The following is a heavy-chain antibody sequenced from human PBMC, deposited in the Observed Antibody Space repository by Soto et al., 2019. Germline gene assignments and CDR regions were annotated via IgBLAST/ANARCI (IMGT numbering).Heavy chain of an antibody. Sequence: QVQLVQSGAEVKKPGASVKVSCKASGYTFTSYAMHWVRQAPGQRLERMGWINAGNGNTKYSQKFQGRVTITRDTSASTAYMELSSLRSEDTAVYYCARVSYYDFWSGYYNGGMDVWGQGTTVTVSS. D-gene: IGHD3-3*01. J-gene: IGHJ6*02. CDR3: ARVSYYDFWSGYYNGGMDV. CDR1: GYTFTSYA. V-gene: IGHV1-3*01. CDR2: INAGNGNT.